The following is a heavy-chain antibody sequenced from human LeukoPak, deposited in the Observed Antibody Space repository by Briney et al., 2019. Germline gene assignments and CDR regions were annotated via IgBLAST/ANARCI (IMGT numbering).Heavy chain of an antibody. J-gene: IGHJ4*02. V-gene: IGHV3-21*01. Sequence: GGSLRLSCAASGFTFSSYSMNWVRQAPGKGLEWVSSISSSSSYIYYADSVKGRFTISRDNAKNSLYLQMNSLRAEDTAVYYCARVGLEGDYYDSSGPIDYWGQGTLVTVSS. CDR1: GFTFSSYS. CDR2: ISSSSSYI. CDR3: ARVGLEGDYYDSSGPIDY. D-gene: IGHD3-22*01.